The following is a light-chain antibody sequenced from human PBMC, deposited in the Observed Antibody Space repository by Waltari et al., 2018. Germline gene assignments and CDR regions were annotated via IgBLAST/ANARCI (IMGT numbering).Light chain of an antibody. CDR1: EANNKW. CDR2: DAS. J-gene: IGKJ1*01. V-gene: IGKV1-5*01. CDR3: QQYNRFSP. Sequence: DTQLSQFPSTLAASVGDRVTIPCRAREANNKWLAWYQQKPGKAPNVLIYDASTLQSGVPPRFSGSGSGTEFTLTIDSLQPDDFATYYCQQYNRFSPFGQGTKVEIK.